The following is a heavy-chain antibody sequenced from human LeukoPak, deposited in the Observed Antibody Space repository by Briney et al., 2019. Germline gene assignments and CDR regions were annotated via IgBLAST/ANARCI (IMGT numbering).Heavy chain of an antibody. Sequence: GGSLRLSCAASGFTFSTYWMSWVRQAPGKGLEWVANIKQGGSDKYYVDSVKGRFSISRDNAKDSLYLQMNSLRAEDTAVYYCARLRGPNYYDSRAYFDYWGQGTLVTVSS. D-gene: IGHD3-22*01. CDR3: ARLRGPNYYDSRAYFDY. CDR1: GFTFSTYW. V-gene: IGHV3-7*01. J-gene: IGHJ4*02. CDR2: IKQGGSDK.